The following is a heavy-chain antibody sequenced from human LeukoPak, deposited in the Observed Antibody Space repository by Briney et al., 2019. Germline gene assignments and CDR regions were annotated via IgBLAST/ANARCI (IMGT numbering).Heavy chain of an antibody. CDR1: GYTFTSYG. CDR2: ISAYNGNT. V-gene: IGHV1-18*01. J-gene: IGHJ4*02. D-gene: IGHD2-21*01. Sequence: ASVKVSCKAFGYTFTSYGISWVRQAPGQGLEWMGWISAYNGNTNYAQKLQGRVTMTTDTSTSTAYMELRSLRSDDTAVYYCIARGFGDHGKVGYFDYWGQGTLVTVSS. CDR3: IARGFGDHGKVGYFDY.